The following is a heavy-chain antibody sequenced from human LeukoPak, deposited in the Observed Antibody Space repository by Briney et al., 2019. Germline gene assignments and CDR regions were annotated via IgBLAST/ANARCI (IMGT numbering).Heavy chain of an antibody. V-gene: IGHV4-59*01. Sequence: SETLSLTCTVSGGSISSYYWSWIRKPPGKGLEWIGYIYYSGSTNYNPSLKSRVTTSVDTSKNQFSLKLSSVTAADTAVYYCARDRYGDADYWGQGTLVTVSS. D-gene: IGHD4-17*01. CDR2: IYYSGST. CDR1: GGSISSYY. CDR3: ARDRYGDADY. J-gene: IGHJ4*02.